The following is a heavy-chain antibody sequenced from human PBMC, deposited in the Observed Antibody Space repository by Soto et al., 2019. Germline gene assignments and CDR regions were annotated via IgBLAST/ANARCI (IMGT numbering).Heavy chain of an antibody. CDR1: GGSISSGDYY. Sequence: SETLSLTCTVSGGSISSGDYYWSWIRQPPGKGLEWIGYIYYSGSTYYNPSLKSRVTISVDTSKNQFSLKLSSVTAADTAVYYCARQLKGAPYGIAYWGQGTLVTVSS. J-gene: IGHJ4*02. D-gene: IGHD1-26*01. CDR3: ARQLKGAPYGIAY. V-gene: IGHV4-30-4*01. CDR2: IYYSGST.